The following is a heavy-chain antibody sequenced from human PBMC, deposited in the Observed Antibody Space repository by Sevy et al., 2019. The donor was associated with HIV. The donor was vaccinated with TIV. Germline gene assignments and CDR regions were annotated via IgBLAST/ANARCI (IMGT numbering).Heavy chain of an antibody. J-gene: IGHJ4*01. V-gene: IGHV1-69*13. CDR2: IIAVFGTT. CDR3: ARDKNYYVSGSFDY. D-gene: IGHD3-10*01. CDR1: GGIFRSNA. Sequence: ASVKVSCKASGGIFRSNAISWVRQAPGQGLEWRGGIIAVFGTTNYAQKFQGRVTITADESRSTAYMELSSLRSEDTAVYYCARDKNYYVSGSFDYWRQGSQVTVSS.